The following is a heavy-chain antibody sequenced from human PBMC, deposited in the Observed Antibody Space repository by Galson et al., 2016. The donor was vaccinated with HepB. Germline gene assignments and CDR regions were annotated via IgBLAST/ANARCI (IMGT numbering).Heavy chain of an antibody. CDR2: IYYSGSP. CDR1: GGSTVSGDHY. Sequence: TLSLTCTVSGGSTVSGDHYWSWIRQHPEKGLECIGYIYYSGSPYYNPSLKSRVTISADTSKNQFSLKLNSVTAADTAMYFCARDHRAGDAFDIWGPGTMVTVSS. CDR3: ARDHRAGDAFDI. V-gene: IGHV4-31*03. D-gene: IGHD3-10*01. J-gene: IGHJ3*02.